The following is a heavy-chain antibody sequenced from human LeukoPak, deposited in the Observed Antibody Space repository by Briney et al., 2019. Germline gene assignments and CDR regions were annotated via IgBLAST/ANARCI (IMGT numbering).Heavy chain of an antibody. CDR3: ASSYYDILTGYYHFDY. Sequence: SETLSLTCTVSGGSISSSSYYWGWIRQPPGKGLERIGSIYYSGSTYYNPSLKSRVTMSVDTSKNQFSLKLSSVTAADTAVYYCASSYYDILTGYYHFDYWGQGTLVTVSS. V-gene: IGHV4-39*07. CDR1: GGSISSSSYY. D-gene: IGHD3-9*01. CDR2: IYYSGST. J-gene: IGHJ4*02.